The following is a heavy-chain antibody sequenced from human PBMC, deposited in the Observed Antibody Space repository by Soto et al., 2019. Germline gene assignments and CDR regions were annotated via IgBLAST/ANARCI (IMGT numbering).Heavy chain of an antibody. CDR1: GGSISSGDYY. D-gene: IGHD3-16*02. Sequence: PSETLSLTCTVSGGSISSGDYYWSWIRQPPGKGLEWIGYIYYSGSTYYNPSLKSRVTISVDTSKNQFSLKLSSVTAADTAVYYCARKYNLNYDYVWGSYRYLAPYYFDYWGQGTLVTVSS. V-gene: IGHV4-30-4*01. CDR3: ARKYNLNYDYVWGSYRYLAPYYFDY. CDR2: IYYSGST. J-gene: IGHJ4*02.